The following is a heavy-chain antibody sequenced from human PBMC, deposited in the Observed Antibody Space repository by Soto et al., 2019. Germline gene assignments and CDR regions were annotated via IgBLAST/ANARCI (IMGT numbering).Heavy chain of an antibody. D-gene: IGHD2-15*01. CDR3: ACSGGGPSDY. J-gene: IGHJ4*02. CDR2: SGNT. CDR1: GGSINNYY. Sequence: SETLSLTCTVSGGSINNYYWSWIRQPPGKGLEWIGYSGNTDYNPSLKSRVTISLDTSKNQFSLKLSSVTAADTAVYYCACSGGGPSDYWGQGILVTVSS. V-gene: IGHV4-59*01.